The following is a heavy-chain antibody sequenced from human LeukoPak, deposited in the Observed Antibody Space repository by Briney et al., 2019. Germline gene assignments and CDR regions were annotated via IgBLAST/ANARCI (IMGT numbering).Heavy chain of an antibody. CDR1: GFTFSSYS. Sequence: GGSLRLSCAASGFTFSSYSMNWVRQAPGKGLEWVSSISSSSSYIYYADSVKGRFTISRDNAKNSLYLQINSLRAEDTAVYYCARGSDEATFDYWGQGTLVTVSS. CDR2: ISSSSSYI. J-gene: IGHJ4*02. CDR3: ARGSDEATFDY. V-gene: IGHV3-21*01.